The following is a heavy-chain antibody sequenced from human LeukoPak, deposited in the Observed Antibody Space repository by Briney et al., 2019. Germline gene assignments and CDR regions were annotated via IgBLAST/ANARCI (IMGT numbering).Heavy chain of an antibody. D-gene: IGHD1-26*01. CDR3: ARLAGSGTYHPLDY. J-gene: IGHJ4*02. V-gene: IGHV5-51*01. Sequence: HGESLKISCEGSGYSFSTYWIAWVRQMPGKGLEWMGIIYPADSDTRYSPSFQGQVTVSADKSNATAYLHWSSLKASDTAMYYCARLAGSGTYHPLDYWGQGTLVTVSS. CDR1: GYSFSTYW. CDR2: IYPADSDT.